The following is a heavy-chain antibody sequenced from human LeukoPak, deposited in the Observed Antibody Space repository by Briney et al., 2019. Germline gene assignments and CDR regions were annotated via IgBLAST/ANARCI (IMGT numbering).Heavy chain of an antibody. CDR3: AKDPPLMVGGVISDAFDI. Sequence: PGGSLRLSCAASGFTFNMYAMSWVRQAPGKGLEWVSIISPSGGITYYADSVKGRFTISRDNSENTLYLQMNSLRTEDTAVYYCAKDPPLMVGGVISDAFDIWGQGTMVTVSS. CDR2: ISPSGGIT. CDR1: GFTFNMYA. J-gene: IGHJ3*02. D-gene: IGHD3-10*01. V-gene: IGHV3-23*01.